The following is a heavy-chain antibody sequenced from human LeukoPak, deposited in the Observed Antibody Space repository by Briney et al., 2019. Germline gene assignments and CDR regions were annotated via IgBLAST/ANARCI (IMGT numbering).Heavy chain of an antibody. J-gene: IGHJ4*02. V-gene: IGHV3-7*01. CDR1: GFTFSRNW. D-gene: IGHD3-10*01. CDR2: IKQDGSEK. Sequence: GGSLRLSCAASGFTFSRNWMSWVRQAPGKGLEWVANIKQDGSEKYYVDSVKGRFTISRDNAKNSLYLQMNSLRAEDTAVYYCARVSVRGVLPPYFEYWGQGTLVTVSS. CDR3: ARVSVRGVLPPYFEY.